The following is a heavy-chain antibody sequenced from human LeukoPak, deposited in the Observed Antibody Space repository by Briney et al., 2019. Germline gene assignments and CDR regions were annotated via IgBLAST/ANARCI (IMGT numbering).Heavy chain of an antibody. D-gene: IGHD1-7*01. Sequence: SETLSLTCTVSGGSVSIGGYYWSWIRQHPGKGLEWIGYIYYSGSTYYNPSLKSRVTISVDTSKNQFSLKLSSVTAADTAVYYCARLQLRAYYMDVWGKGTTVTVSS. J-gene: IGHJ6*03. CDR3: ARLQLRAYYMDV. CDR1: GGSVSIGGYY. CDR2: IYYSGST. V-gene: IGHV4-31*03.